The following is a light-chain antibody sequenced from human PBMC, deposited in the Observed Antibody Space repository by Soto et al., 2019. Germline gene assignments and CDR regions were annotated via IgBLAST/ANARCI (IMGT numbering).Light chain of an antibody. J-gene: IGKJ1*01. CDR2: GAS. CDR3: QQYNNWPPDRT. CDR1: QSVGSN. Sequence: EIVMTQSPATLSVSPGERATLSCRASQSVGSNLAWYQQKPGQAPRLLIHGASTRATGIPARFSGSGSGTEFTLTISSLQSEDFAIYFCQQYNNWPPDRTFGQGTKVEIK. V-gene: IGKV3-15*01.